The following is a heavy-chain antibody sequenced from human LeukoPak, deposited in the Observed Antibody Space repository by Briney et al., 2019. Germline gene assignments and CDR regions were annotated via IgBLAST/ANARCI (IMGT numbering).Heavy chain of an antibody. CDR1: GFTFSSYG. CDR3: ARDRYSSGWYDY. J-gene: IGHJ4*02. V-gene: IGHV3-23*01. D-gene: IGHD6-19*01. Sequence: PGGSLRLSCAASGFTFSSYGMSWVRQAPGKGLEWVSAISGSGGSTYYADSVKGRFTISRDNSKNTLYLQMNSLRAEDTAVYYCARDRYSSGWYDYWGQGTVVIVSS. CDR2: ISGSGGST.